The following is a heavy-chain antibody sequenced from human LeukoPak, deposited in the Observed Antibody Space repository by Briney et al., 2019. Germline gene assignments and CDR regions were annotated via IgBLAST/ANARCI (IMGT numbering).Heavy chain of an antibody. CDR2: IYYSGST. D-gene: IGHD3-10*01. CDR3: ARQVIWSAYYFDY. V-gene: IGHV4-59*08. J-gene: IGHJ4*02. Sequence: SETLSLTCTVSGGSISSYYWSWIRQPPVKGLEWIGYIYYSGSTNYNPSLKSRVTISVDTSKNQFSLKLSSVTAADTAVYYCARQVIWSAYYFDYWGQGTLVTVSS. CDR1: GGSISSYY.